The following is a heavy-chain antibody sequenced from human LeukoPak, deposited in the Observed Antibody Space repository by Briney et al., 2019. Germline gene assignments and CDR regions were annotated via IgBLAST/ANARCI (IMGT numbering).Heavy chain of an antibody. CDR3: ARGYDFWSGYHPGYYYYMDV. D-gene: IGHD3-3*01. Sequence: GGSLRLSCAASEFTFSSYSMSWVRQAPGKGLEWVSSISSSSTYIYYADSVKGRYTISRDNAKNSLYLQMNSLRAEDTAVYYCARGYDFWSGYHPGYYYYMDVWGKGTTVTVSS. V-gene: IGHV3-21*04. J-gene: IGHJ6*03. CDR1: EFTFSSYS. CDR2: ISSSSTYI.